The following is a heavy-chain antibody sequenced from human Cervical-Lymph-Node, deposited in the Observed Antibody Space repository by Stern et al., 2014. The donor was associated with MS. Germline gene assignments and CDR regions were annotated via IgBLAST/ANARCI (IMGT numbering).Heavy chain of an antibody. J-gene: IGHJ6*02. CDR1: GDTLSSHT. V-gene: IGHV1-69*05. D-gene: IGHD3-10*01. CDR3: ATGAHGMDV. CDR2: IIPIFDAP. Sequence: VQLVQSGAAVKKVGSSVKVSCKASGDTLSSHTISWVRQAPGPGLEWMGGIIPIFDAPSYAQKFQGRVRITSDETTNTAHMELSSLRSEDTAVYYCATGAHGMDVWGQGTAVTVSS.